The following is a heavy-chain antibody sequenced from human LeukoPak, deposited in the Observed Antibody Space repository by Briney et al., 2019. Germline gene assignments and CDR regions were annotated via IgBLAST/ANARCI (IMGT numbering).Heavy chain of an antibody. CDR3: AKDIWGSRSGSYFDY. V-gene: IGHV3-48*04. D-gene: IGHD1-26*01. CDR1: GFTFDGNS. Sequence: GGSLRLSCAVSGFTFDGNSINWVRQAPGKGLEWVSYISSSGTMRYYADSVKGRFTISRDNAKNSVYLQMNSLRAEDTAVYYCAKDIWGSRSGSYFDYWGQGTLVTVSS. J-gene: IGHJ4*02. CDR2: ISSSGTMR.